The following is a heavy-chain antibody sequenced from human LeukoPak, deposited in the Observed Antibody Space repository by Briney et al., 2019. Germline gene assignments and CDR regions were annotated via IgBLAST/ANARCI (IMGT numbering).Heavy chain of an antibody. V-gene: IGHV1-2*02. D-gene: IGHD3-10*01. CDR1: GYTFTGYY. J-gene: IGHJ6*03. CDR3: ARDYYGSGRYYYYYYMDV. CDR2: INPNSDGT. Sequence: GASVKLSCKASGYTFTGYYMHWVRHAPGQELGWMGWINPNSDGTNYAQKFQGRVTMTRDTSISTAYMELSRLRSDDTAVYYCARDYYGSGRYYYYYYMDVWGKGTTVTISS.